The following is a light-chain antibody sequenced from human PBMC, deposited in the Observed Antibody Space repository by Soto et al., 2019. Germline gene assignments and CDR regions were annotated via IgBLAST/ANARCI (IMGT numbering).Light chain of an antibody. CDR2: SAS. CDR1: QALSNY. Sequence: DIQLTQSPSVLSASVGDTVTITCRASQALSNYLAWYQQKPGKAPDLLIYSASTLQSGVPSRFSGRGSGSEFSLKIRALQPGDFARYYCQKLTPYTLIFGEGTK. CDR3: QKLTPYTLI. V-gene: IGKV1-9*01. J-gene: IGKJ4*01.